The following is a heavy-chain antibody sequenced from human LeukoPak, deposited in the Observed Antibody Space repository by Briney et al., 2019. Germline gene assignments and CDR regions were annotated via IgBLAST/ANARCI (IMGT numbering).Heavy chain of an antibody. CDR1: GGSISSYY. CDR3: ASSSSGYSYGAHY. D-gene: IGHD5-18*01. Sequence: SETLSLTCTVSGGSISSYYWSWIRQPPGKGLEWIGYIYYNGSTNYNPSLKSRVTISVDTSKNQFSLKLSSVTAADTAVYYCASSSSGYSYGAHYWGQGTLVTVSS. V-gene: IGHV4-59*01. CDR2: IYYNGST. J-gene: IGHJ4*02.